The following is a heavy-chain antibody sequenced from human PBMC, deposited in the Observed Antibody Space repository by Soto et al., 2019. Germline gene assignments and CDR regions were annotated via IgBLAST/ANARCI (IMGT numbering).Heavy chain of an antibody. V-gene: IGHV3-23*01. Sequence: ETLSLTCSVSGGPMCNYYWNWVRQAPGKGLELVSSISSNGGSAYYADSVKGRFTISRDNSKNTLYLQMNSLRADDTAVYYCARGYCSAVGCYVHYYYGFDVWGQGTTVTVSS. CDR1: GGPMCNYY. CDR2: ISSNGGSA. D-gene: IGHD2-15*01. CDR3: ARGYCSAVGCYVHYYYGFDV. J-gene: IGHJ6*02.